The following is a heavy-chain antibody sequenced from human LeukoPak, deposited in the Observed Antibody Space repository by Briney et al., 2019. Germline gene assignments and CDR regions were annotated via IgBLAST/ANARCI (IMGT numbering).Heavy chain of an antibody. CDR1: GFIFSDYY. Sequence: GGSLRLSCAASGFIFSDYYMSGIRQAPGKGLEWVSYISSGSSTIYYADSVKGRFTISRDNAKNSLYLQMNSLKDEDTAVYYCAISWGYYFDYWGQGTLVTVSS. J-gene: IGHJ4*02. CDR3: AISWGYYFDY. V-gene: IGHV3-11*04. D-gene: IGHD2-15*01. CDR2: ISSGSSTI.